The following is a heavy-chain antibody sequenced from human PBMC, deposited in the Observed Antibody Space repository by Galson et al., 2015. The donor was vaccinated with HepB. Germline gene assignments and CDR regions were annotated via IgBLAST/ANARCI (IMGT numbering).Heavy chain of an antibody. CDR3: ARRTVAGTSPYYYYYGMDV. V-gene: IGHV5-51*03. Sequence: QSGAEVKKPGESLKISCKGSGYSFTSYWIGWVRQMPGKGLEWMGIIYPGDSDTRYSPSFQGQVTISADKSISTAYLQWSSLKASDTAMYYCARRTVAGTSPYYYYYGMDVWGQGTTVTVSS. D-gene: IGHD6-19*01. J-gene: IGHJ6*02. CDR1: GYSFTSYW. CDR2: IYPGDSDT.